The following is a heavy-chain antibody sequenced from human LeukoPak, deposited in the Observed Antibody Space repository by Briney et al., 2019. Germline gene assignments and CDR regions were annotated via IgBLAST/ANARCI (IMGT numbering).Heavy chain of an antibody. D-gene: IGHD1-26*01. Sequence: GGSLRLSCAASGFTLSTYWMSWVRQAPGKGLEWVANIKQDGSEKYYVDSVKGRFTISRDNAKNSLYLQMNSLRAEDTAVYYCARDKVVGATIFDYWGQGTLVTVSS. CDR1: GFTLSTYW. J-gene: IGHJ4*02. CDR3: ARDKVVGATIFDY. V-gene: IGHV3-7*03. CDR2: IKQDGSEK.